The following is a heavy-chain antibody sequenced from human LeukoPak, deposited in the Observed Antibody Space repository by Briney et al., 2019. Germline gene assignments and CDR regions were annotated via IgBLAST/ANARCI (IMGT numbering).Heavy chain of an antibody. CDR1: GFSFSRHG. Sequence: PGGSLRLSCAASGFSFSRHGIHWVRQAPGKGPEWVAVISFDGNDKYYADSAKGRFTISRDNSKNKVYLQLNSLRSEDTAVYYCATGEGYYDSSGYLLAFDIWGQGTMVTVSS. D-gene: IGHD3-22*01. J-gene: IGHJ3*02. V-gene: IGHV3-30*03. CDR2: ISFDGNDK. CDR3: ATGEGYYDSSGYLLAFDI.